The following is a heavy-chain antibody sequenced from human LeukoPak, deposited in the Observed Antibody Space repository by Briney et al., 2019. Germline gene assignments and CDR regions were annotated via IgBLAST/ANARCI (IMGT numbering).Heavy chain of an antibody. D-gene: IGHD3-9*01. J-gene: IGHJ4*02. CDR2: IWYDGSNK. V-gene: IGHV3-33*06. CDR3: VKDNILTGPDY. CDR1: GFTFSLYG. Sequence: GGSLRLSCAASGFTFSLYGMHWVRQAPGKGLEWVAVIWYDGSNKYYADSVKGRFTISRDNSKNTLYLQMNSLRAEDTAVYYCVKDNILTGPDYWGQGTLVTVSS.